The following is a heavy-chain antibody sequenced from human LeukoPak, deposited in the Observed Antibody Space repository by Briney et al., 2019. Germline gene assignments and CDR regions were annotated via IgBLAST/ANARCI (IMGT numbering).Heavy chain of an antibody. D-gene: IGHD1-1*01. CDR1: GFTFGSYG. Sequence: GGTLRLSCAASGFTFGSYGMHWVRQAPGKGLEWVAVISYDGSNKYYADSVKGRFTISRDNSKNTLYLQMNSLRAEDTAVYYCAKDPELVAYEYYFDYWGQGTLVTVSS. CDR3: AKDPELVAYEYYFDY. CDR2: ISYDGSNK. V-gene: IGHV3-30*18. J-gene: IGHJ4*02.